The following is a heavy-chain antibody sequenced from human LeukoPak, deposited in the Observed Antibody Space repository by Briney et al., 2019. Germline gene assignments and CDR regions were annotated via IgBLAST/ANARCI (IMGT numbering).Heavy chain of an antibody. CDR2: ISDSGDST. V-gene: IGHV3-23*01. Sequence: GGSLRLSCAASGFTFSIYAMTWVRQAPGKGLEWVSGISDSGDSTYYADSVKGRFSISRDNSKNTLYLQLNTLRAEDTAVYYCAKVQLLWFGELFVPHFGDWGQGTLVTVSS. CDR1: GFTFSIYA. J-gene: IGHJ4*02. CDR3: AKVQLLWFGELFVPHFGD. D-gene: IGHD3-10*01.